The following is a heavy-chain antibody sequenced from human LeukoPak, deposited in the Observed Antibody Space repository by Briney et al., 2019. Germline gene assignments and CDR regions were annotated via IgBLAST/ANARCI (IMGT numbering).Heavy chain of an antibody. CDR1: GASMSSYY. J-gene: IGHJ4*02. CDR3: ARSTVAGTRKVDY. CDR2: IYYSGST. V-gene: IGHV4-39*01. Sequence: SETLSLTCTVSGASMSSYYWGWIRQPPGKGLEWIGSIYYSGSTYYNPSLKSRVTISVDTSKNQFSLKLSSVTAADTAVYYCARSTVAGTRKVDYWGQGTLVTVSS. D-gene: IGHD6-19*01.